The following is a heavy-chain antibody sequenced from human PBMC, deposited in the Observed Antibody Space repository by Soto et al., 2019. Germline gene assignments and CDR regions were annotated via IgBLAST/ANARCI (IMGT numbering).Heavy chain of an antibody. Sequence: PEQGLEWIGSIYYSGSTYYNPSLNSRVTIAVDTSKNQFPLKLMSVTAADTGVYYFFFFQAEDGIRDVRSVSAFLLNRSSDL. D-gene: IGHD3-10*02. CDR2: IYYSGST. V-gene: IGHV4-39*01. CDR3: FFFQAEDGIRDVRSVSAFLLNRSSDL. J-gene: IGHJ2*01.